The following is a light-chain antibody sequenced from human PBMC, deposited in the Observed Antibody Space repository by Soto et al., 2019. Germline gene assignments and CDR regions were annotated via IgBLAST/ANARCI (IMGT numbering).Light chain of an antibody. V-gene: IGKV3-11*01. J-gene: IGKJ4*01. CDR3: QERSNWPRLT. Sequence: EIVLTQSPATLSLSPGERATLPCRASQSVSTSLAWYQQRPGQAPRLLIYDVSNRAAGVPARFSGSGSGTDFTLTISNLEPEDFAIYHCQERSNWPRLTFGGGTTVEIK. CDR1: QSVSTS. CDR2: DVS.